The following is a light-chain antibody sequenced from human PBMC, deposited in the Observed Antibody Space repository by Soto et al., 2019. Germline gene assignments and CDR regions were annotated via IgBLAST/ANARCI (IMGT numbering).Light chain of an antibody. V-gene: IGKV1-27*01. CDR3: QKYNSAPWT. CDR2: AAS. J-gene: IGKJ1*01. Sequence: DIQMTQSPSSLSASVGDRVTITCRASQGISNYLAWYQQKPGTVPNLLISAASTLQTGVPSRFSGGGSGTDLTLTISSLQPEDVATYYCQKYNSAPWTFGQGTKV. CDR1: QGISNY.